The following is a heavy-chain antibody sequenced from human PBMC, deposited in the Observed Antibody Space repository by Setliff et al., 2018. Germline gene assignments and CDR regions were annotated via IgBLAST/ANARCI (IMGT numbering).Heavy chain of an antibody. Sequence: GASVKVSCKASGGTFSSYTISWVRQAPGQGLEWMGGIIPMYGTANYAQKFQGRVTLTTDDSTSTAYMELSSLRSEDTAVYYCARDWALMRYFDLTLDVWGQRTTVTVSS. CDR1: GGTFSSYT. V-gene: IGHV1-69*05. D-gene: IGHD3-9*01. CDR2: IIPMYGTA. J-gene: IGHJ6*02. CDR3: ARDWALMRYFDLTLDV.